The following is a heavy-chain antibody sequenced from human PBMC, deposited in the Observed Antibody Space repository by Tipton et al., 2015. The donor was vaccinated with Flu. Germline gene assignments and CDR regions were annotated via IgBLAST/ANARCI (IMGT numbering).Heavy chain of an antibody. Sequence: TLSLTCTVSGYSISSGYYWGWIRQPPGKGLEWIGSIDHSGTTYYNPSLKSRVTISVDTSKNQFSLKLSSVTAADTAVYYCARRKTVTTRLTYFDYWGQGTLVTVS. CDR1: GYSISSGYY. D-gene: IGHD4-17*01. J-gene: IGHJ4*02. CDR3: ARRKTVTTRLTYFDY. V-gene: IGHV4-38-2*02. CDR2: IDHSGTT.